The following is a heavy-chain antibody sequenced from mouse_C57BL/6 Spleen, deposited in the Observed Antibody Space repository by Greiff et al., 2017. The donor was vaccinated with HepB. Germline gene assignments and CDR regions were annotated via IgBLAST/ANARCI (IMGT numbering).Heavy chain of an antibody. Sequence: DVHLVESGPGMVKPSQSLSLTCTVTGYSITSGYDWHWIRHFPGNKLEWMGYISYSGSTNYNPSLKSRISITHDTSKNHFFLKLNSVTTEDTATYYCARGDYGNFDYWGQGTTLTVSS. CDR2: ISYSGST. V-gene: IGHV3-1*01. D-gene: IGHD2-1*01. CDR1: GYSITSGYD. CDR3: ARGDYGNFDY. J-gene: IGHJ2*01.